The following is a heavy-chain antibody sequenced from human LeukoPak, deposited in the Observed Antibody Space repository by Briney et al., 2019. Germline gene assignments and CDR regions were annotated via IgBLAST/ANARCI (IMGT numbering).Heavy chain of an antibody. V-gene: IGHV4-4*07. CDR1: GGSISSYY. CDR2: IYTSGST. Sequence: SETLSLTCTVSGGSISSYYWSWLRQPAGKGLEWLGRIYTSGSTNYNPSLKSRVTMSVDTSKNQFSLKLSSVTAADTAVFYCAREGNDAFDIWGQGTMVTVSS. CDR3: AREGNDAFDI. J-gene: IGHJ3*02.